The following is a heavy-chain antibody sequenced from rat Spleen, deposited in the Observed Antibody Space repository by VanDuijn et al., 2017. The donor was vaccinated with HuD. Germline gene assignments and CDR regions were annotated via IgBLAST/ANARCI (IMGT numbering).Heavy chain of an antibody. CDR2: INKDSRTI. CDR1: GFNFNDYW. Sequence: EVKLVESGGGLVQPGRSLRLSCAASGFNFNDYWMGWVRQAPGKGLEWIGEINKDSRTIKYSPSLKDKFTVSRDNARNTQYLQMSKLGSEDTAIYYCVREKFGVDYWGQGVLVTVSS. J-gene: IGHJ2*01. V-gene: IGHV4-2*01. D-gene: IGHD4-3*01. CDR3: VREKFGVDY.